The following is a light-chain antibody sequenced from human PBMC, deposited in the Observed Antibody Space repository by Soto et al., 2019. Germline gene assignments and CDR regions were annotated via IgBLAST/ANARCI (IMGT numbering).Light chain of an antibody. CDR1: QSVSSSY. CDR2: GAS. V-gene: IGKV3-20*01. Sequence: EMVLTQSPGTLSLSPGERATLSCRASQSVSSSYLAWYQQKPGQAPRLVIYGASSRATGIPDRFSGSGSGTDFTLTISRLEPEDFAVYYCQQYGSSPSLTFGGGTKVEIK. CDR3: QQYGSSPSLT. J-gene: IGKJ4*01.